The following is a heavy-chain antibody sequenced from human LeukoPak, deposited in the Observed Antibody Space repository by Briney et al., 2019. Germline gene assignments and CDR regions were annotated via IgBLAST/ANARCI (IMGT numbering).Heavy chain of an antibody. D-gene: IGHD1-14*01. V-gene: IGHV3-53*01. Sequence: PGGSLRLSCAASGFTVITNDMTWVRQAPGKGLEWASVLYSDGNTKYADSVQGRFTISRDNSKNTLYLEMSSLSPDDTAVYYCARGVEPLAANTLAYWGQGTLVTVSS. CDR3: ARGVEPLAANTLAY. CDR2: LYSDGNT. J-gene: IGHJ4*02. CDR1: GFTVITND.